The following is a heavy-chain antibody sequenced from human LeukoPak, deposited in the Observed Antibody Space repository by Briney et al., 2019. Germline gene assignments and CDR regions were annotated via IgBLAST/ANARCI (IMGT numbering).Heavy chain of an antibody. CDR3: ARRRDPGAFDI. CDR1: GYSFTIYW. Sequence: GDSRNISGKGSGYSFTIYWLGWAGQMPGTGLEWMGIIYPGDSDTIHSPSFQGQVTISADKPISTANLQWTSLKDSYTAMYYCARRRDPGAFDIWGEGTMVTVSS. CDR2: IYPGDSDT. V-gene: IGHV5-51*01. D-gene: IGHD5-24*01. J-gene: IGHJ3*02.